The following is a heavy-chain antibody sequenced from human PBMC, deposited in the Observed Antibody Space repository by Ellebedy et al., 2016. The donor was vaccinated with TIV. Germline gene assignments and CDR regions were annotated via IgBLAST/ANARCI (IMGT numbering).Heavy chain of an antibody. D-gene: IGHD3-10*01. CDR1: GYTFTRYT. V-gene: IGHV1-3*01. CDR3: ARGNWGSETPPVDY. J-gene: IGHJ4*02. Sequence: AASVKVSCKASGYTFTRYTMQWARQAPGQRLEWMGWINVGNGDTKYSQKFQGRVTITRDTSASRVDMELSSLRSEDTAVYYCARGNWGSETPPVDYWGQGTLVTVSS. CDR2: INVGNGDT.